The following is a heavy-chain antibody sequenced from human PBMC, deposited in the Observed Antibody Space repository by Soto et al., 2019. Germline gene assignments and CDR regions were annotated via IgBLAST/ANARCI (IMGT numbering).Heavy chain of an antibody. CDR1: GFTFSSYW. V-gene: IGHV3-74*01. D-gene: IGHD2-15*01. J-gene: IGHJ4*02. CDR2: INSDGSST. CDR3: VRTGLVVAAATREDY. Sequence: PGGSLRLSCAASGFTFSSYWMHWVRQAPGKGLVWVSRINSDGSSTSYADSVKGRFTISRDNAKNTLYLQMNSLRAEDTAVYYCVRTGLVVAAATREDYWGKGTLVTVSS.